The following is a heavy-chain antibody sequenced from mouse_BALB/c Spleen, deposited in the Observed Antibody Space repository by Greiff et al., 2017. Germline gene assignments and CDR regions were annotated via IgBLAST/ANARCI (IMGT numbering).Heavy chain of an antibody. V-gene: IGHV2-6-7*01. Sequence: VQRVESGPGLVAPSQSLSITCTVSGFSLTGYGVNWVRQPPGKGLEWLGMIWGDGSTDYNSALKSRLSISKDNSKSQVFLKMNSLQANDTAIYYCATYGRGFAYWGQGTLVTVSA. CDR1: GFSLTGYG. J-gene: IGHJ3*01. CDR2: IWGDGST. D-gene: IGHD1-1*02. CDR3: ATYGRGFAY.